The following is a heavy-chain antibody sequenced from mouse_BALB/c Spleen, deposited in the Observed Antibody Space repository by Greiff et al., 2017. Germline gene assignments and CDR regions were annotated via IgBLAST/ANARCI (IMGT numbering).Heavy chain of an antibody. CDR3: ASYEYGDY. V-gene: IGHV14-3*02. J-gene: IGHJ2*01. D-gene: IGHD2-4*01. Sequence: VQLQQSGAELVKPGASVKLSCTASGFNIKDTYMHWVKQRPEQGLEWIGRIDPANGNTKYDPKFQGKATITADTSSNTAYLQLSSLTSEDTAVYYCASYEYGDYWGQGTTLTVSS. CDR2: IDPANGNT. CDR1: GFNIKDTY.